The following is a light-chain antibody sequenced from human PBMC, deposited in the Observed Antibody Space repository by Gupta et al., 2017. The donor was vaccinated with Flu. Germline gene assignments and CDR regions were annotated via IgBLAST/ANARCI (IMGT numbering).Light chain of an antibody. Sequence: QTVMRKCEGDSLRSCDASGDEQKPGQAPARVIYGKNNRPSGSPDRFSGSSSGNTASVTITGAQAEEEADDYCNSRDSSGNTHVVFGGGTKLTVL. J-gene: IGLJ2*01. V-gene: IGLV3-19*01. CDR2: GKN. CDR1: SLRSCD. CDR3: NSRDSSGNTHVV.